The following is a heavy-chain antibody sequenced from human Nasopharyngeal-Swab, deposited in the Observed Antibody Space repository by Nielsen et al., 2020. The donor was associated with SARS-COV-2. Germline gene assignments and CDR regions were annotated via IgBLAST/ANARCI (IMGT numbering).Heavy chain of an antibody. CDR3: AAGGWDAPRNLDY. D-gene: IGHD1-26*01. CDR1: GYTLTELS. V-gene: IGHV1-24*01. Sequence: ASVKVSCRVSGYTLTELSMHWVRQAPGKGLEWMGGFDPEDGETIYAQKFQGRVTMTEDTSTDTAYMELSSLRSEDTAVYYCAAGGWDAPRNLDYWGQGTLVTVSS. CDR2: FDPEDGET. J-gene: IGHJ4*02.